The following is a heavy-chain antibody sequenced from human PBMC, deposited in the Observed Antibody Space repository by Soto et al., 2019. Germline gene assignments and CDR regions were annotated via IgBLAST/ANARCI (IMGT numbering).Heavy chain of an antibody. CDR1: GGSISSSSYY. CDR2: IYYSGST. Sequence: SETLSLTCTVSGGSISSSSYYWGWIRQPPGKGLEWIGSIYYSGSTYYNPSLKSRVTISVDTSKNQFSLKLSSVTAADTAVYYCARVLGLVTSAGYNWFDPWGQGTLVTVSS. J-gene: IGHJ5*02. CDR3: ARVLGLVTSAGYNWFDP. V-gene: IGHV4-39*01. D-gene: IGHD3-3*01.